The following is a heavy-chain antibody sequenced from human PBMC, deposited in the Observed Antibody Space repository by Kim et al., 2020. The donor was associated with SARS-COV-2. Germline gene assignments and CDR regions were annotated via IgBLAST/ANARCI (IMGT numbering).Heavy chain of an antibody. D-gene: IGHD3-10*01. CDR3: AREKHGSGSTPYYYYYYGMDV. Sequence: ASVKVSCKASGYTFTGYYMHWVRQAPGQGLEWMGWINPNSGGTNYAQKFQGWVTMTRDTSISTAYMELSRLRSDDTAVYYCAREKHGSGSTPYYYYYYGMDVWGQGTTVTVSS. V-gene: IGHV1-2*04. J-gene: IGHJ6*02. CDR1: GYTFTGYY. CDR2: INPNSGGT.